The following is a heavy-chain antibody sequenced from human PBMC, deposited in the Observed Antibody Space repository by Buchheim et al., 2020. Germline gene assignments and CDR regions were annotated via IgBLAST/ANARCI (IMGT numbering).Heavy chain of an antibody. J-gene: IGHJ6*02. D-gene: IGHD5-18*01. CDR3: ARLTRIDRYSYGSYYYYYGMDV. CDR2: IYYSGST. Sequence: QVQLQESGPGLVKPSQTLSLTCTVSGGSISSGGYYWSWVRQHPGKGLEWIGYIYYSGSTYYNPSLKSRVTISVYTSKNQFSLKLSSVTAADTAVYYCARLTRIDRYSYGSYYYYYGMDVWGQGTT. V-gene: IGHV4-31*03. CDR1: GGSISSGGYY.